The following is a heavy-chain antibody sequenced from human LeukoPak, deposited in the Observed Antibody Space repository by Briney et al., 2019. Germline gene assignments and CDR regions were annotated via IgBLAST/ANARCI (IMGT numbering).Heavy chain of an antibody. CDR2: ISSSSSYI. J-gene: IGHJ4*02. CDR3: ATRYCSGTSCSFGDY. V-gene: IGHV3-21*01. CDR1: GFTFSSYS. Sequence: GGSLRLSCAATGFTFSSYSMNWVRQAPGKGLEWVSSISSSSSYIYYADSVKGRFTISRDNAKNSLYLQMNSLRAEDTAVYYCATRYCSGTSCSFGDYWGQGTLVTVSS. D-gene: IGHD2-2*01.